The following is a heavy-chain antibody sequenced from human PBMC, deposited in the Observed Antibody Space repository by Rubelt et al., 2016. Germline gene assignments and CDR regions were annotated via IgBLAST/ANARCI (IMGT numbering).Heavy chain of an antibody. V-gene: IGHV2-5*01. CDR2: IYWNDVK. Sequence: QITLKESGPTLVKPTQTLTLTCTFSGFSLSTSGVGVGWIRQPPGKALEWLALIYWNDVKRYSPSLKSRLTITQDTSKNQVVLTMTNMDPVDTATYYCAHCIAVAGTRAWFDPWGQGTLVTVSS. CDR3: AHCIAVAGTRAWFDP. D-gene: IGHD6-19*01. J-gene: IGHJ5*02. CDR1: GFSLSTSGVG.